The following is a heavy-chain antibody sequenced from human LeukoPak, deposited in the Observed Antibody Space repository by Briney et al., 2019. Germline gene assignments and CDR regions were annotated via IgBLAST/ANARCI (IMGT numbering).Heavy chain of an antibody. J-gene: IGHJ4*02. CDR1: GYSISSGYY. CDR3: AREKKYSYCGGDCYDPYYFDY. D-gene: IGHD2-21*02. Sequence: SETLSLTCTVSGYSISSGYYWGWIRQPPGQGLEWIGSSYHSGSTYYNPSLKSRVTISVDTSKNQFSLKLSSVTAADTAVYYCAREKKYSYCGGDCYDPYYFDYWGQGTLVTVSS. CDR2: SYHSGST. V-gene: IGHV4-38-2*02.